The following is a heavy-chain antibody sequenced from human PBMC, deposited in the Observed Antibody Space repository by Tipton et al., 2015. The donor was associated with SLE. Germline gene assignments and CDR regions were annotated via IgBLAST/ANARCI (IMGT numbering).Heavy chain of an antibody. CDR1: GFTFSSYG. J-gene: IGHJ4*02. CDR3: ARAGMEWEWFDY. Sequence: LRLSCAASGFTFSSYGMHWVRQAPGKGLEWIGEINHSGSTNYNPSLKSRVTISVDTSKNQFSLKLSSVAAADTAVYYCARAGMEWEWFDYWGQGTLVTVSS. V-gene: IGHV4-34*01. D-gene: IGHD3-3*01. CDR2: INHSGST.